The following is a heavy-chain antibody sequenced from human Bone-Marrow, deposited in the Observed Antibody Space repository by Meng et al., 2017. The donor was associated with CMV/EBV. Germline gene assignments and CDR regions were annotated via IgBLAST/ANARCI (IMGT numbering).Heavy chain of an antibody. CDR2: ISSSGSTI. J-gene: IGHJ4*02. D-gene: IGHD2-2*01. CDR1: GFTFSSYE. Sequence: GESLKISCAASGFTFSSYEMNWVRQAPGKGLEWVSYISSSGSTIYYADSVKGRFTTSRDNAKNSLYLQMNSLRVDDTAVYYCAREGCTSTTCYPLSDIYLWGQGTLVTVSS. V-gene: IGHV3-48*03. CDR3: AREGCTSTTCYPLSDIYL.